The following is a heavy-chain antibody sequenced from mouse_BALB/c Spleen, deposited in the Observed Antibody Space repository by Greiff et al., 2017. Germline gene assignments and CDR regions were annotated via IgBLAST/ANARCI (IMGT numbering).Heavy chain of an antibody. CDR3: AREYGSTYAMDY. Sequence: QVQLKQSGAELVRPGVSVKISCKGSGYTFTDYAMHWVKQSHAKSLEWIGVISTYYGDASYNQKFKGKATMTVDKSSSTAYMELARLTSEDSAIYYCAREYGSTYAMDYWGQGTSVTVSS. CDR2: ISTYYGDA. J-gene: IGHJ4*01. D-gene: IGHD2-10*02. V-gene: IGHV1S137*01. CDR1: GYTFTDYA.